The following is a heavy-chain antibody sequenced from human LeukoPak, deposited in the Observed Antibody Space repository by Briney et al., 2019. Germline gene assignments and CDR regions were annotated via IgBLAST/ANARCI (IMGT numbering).Heavy chain of an antibody. CDR1: GGSISSYY. Sequence: PSETLSLTCTVSGGSISSYYWSWIRQPPGKGLEWIGYIYYSGSTNYNPSLKSRVTISVDTSKNQFSLKLSSVTAADTAVYYCARAPEDYLDYWGQGTLVTVSS. CDR3: ARAPEDYLDY. J-gene: IGHJ4*02. V-gene: IGHV4-59*01. CDR2: IYYSGST.